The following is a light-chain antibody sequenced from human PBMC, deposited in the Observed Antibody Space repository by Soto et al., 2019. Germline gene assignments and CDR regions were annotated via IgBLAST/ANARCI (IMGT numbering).Light chain of an antibody. J-gene: IGLJ1*01. Sequence: QSVLTQPASVSGSPGQSITISCTGTSSDVGGYNYVSWYQQHPGKAPKLMIYDVSNRPSGVSNRLSGSKSGSTASMTISGLKAEDEADAYCSSYTSSSPYVFGTGTKVTVL. CDR2: DVS. CDR1: SSDVGGYNY. CDR3: SSYTSSSPYV. V-gene: IGLV2-14*01.